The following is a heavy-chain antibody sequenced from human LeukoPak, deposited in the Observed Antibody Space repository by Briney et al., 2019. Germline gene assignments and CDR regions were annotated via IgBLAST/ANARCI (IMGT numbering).Heavy chain of an antibody. D-gene: IGHD2-15*01. CDR2: FDPEGGKT. CDR3: ATDMVGYCGGVTCYSEAY. CDR1: GYSLSELS. J-gene: IGHJ4*02. V-gene: IGHV1-24*01. Sequence: ASVTVSCKVSGYSLSELSMHWVRQAPGKGLEWMGGFDPEGGKTIYAQNLHGRLTVTDDTSTDTAYMHLSSLRSEDTAVYYCATDMVGYCGGVTCYSEAYWGQGTLVTVSS.